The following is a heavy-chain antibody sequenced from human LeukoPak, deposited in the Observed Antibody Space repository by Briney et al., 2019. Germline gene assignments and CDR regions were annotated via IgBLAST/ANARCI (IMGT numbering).Heavy chain of an antibody. Sequence: GGSLRLSCAASGFTVSSYSMNWVRQAAGKGLEWVSSISSSSSYIYYADSVKGRFTISRDNAKNSLYLQMNSLRAEDTAVYYCARLGSSWQLDYWGQGTLVTVSS. CDR1: GFTVSSYS. CDR3: ARLGSSWQLDY. V-gene: IGHV3-21*01. CDR2: ISSSSSYI. J-gene: IGHJ4*02. D-gene: IGHD6-13*01.